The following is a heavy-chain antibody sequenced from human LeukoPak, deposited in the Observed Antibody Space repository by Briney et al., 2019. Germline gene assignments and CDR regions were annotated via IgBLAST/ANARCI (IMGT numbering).Heavy chain of an antibody. CDR3: ARDRGGRYYDSSGLIDY. J-gene: IGHJ4*02. CDR1: GFTFSSYS. Sequence: PGGSLRLSCAASGFTFSSYSMNWVRQAPGKGLEWVSSISSSSSYIYYADSVKGRFTISRDNAKNSLYLQMNSLRAEDTAVYYCARDRGGRYYDSSGLIDYWGQGTLVTVSS. V-gene: IGHV3-21*01. D-gene: IGHD3-22*01. CDR2: ISSSSSYI.